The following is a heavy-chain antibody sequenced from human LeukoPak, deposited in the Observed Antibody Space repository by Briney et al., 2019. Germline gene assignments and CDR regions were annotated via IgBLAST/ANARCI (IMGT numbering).Heavy chain of an antibody. V-gene: IGHV4-34*01. J-gene: IGHJ4*02. CDR3: ASLTMGWLR. CDR2: INHSGST. Sequence: SETLSRNSAVYAGSFSGYYWSWLRQPPGKGLKWSGEINHSGSTNYNPSLKSRVTISVDTSRNHFSLKLSSVTAGDTAVYYCASLTMGWLRWGQGTLVTVSS. D-gene: IGHD5-24*01. CDR1: AGSFSGYY.